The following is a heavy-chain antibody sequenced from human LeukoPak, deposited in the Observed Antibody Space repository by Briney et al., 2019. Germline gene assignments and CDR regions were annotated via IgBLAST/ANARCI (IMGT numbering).Heavy chain of an antibody. V-gene: IGHV1-2*06. CDR3: ARDNGIFGITMVRGVIKPPPGFDP. J-gene: IGHJ5*02. Sequence: ASXKXXXKDSXXTFTCYYMHXVGQARGQGGEWXGRINQNSGGTNYARKFQGRETMNRDRYISKDYMELSRLREVDTAVYYCARDNGIFGITMVRGVIKPPPGFDPWGQGTLVTVSS. D-gene: IGHD3-10*01. CDR2: INQNSGGT. CDR1: XXTFTCYY.